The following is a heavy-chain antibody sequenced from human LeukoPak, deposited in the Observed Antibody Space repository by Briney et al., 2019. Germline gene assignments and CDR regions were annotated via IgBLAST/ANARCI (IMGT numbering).Heavy chain of an antibody. V-gene: IGHV1-2*02. D-gene: IGHD3-3*02. CDR1: GYTFIDFY. Sequence: ASVKVSFKASGYTFIDFYIHWVRQAPGQGLEYVGWITPKSGDTYSPQRFQGRVTMTRDASISTAYMELSSLRSDDTAVYFCARVRLADERAWAYWGQGTLVTVSS. CDR3: ARVRLADERAWAY. CDR2: ITPKSGDT. J-gene: IGHJ4*02.